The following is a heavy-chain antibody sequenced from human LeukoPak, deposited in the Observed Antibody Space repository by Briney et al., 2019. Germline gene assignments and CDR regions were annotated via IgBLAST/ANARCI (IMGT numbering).Heavy chain of an antibody. Sequence: GESLRLSCAASGFTFTSCAMSWVRQAPGKGLEWVSAISGSGGNTYYADSVKGRFTISRDNSQNTLYLQMNSLRAEDTAVYYCARAPAAGTPYYFDYWGQGTLVTVSS. CDR3: ARAPAAGTPYYFDY. J-gene: IGHJ4*02. CDR1: GFTFTSCA. D-gene: IGHD6-13*01. V-gene: IGHV3-23*01. CDR2: ISGSGGNT.